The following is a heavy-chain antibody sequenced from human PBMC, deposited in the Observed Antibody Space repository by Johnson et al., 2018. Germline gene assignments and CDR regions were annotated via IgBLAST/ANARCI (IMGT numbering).Heavy chain of an antibody. Sequence: VQLVESGGGLVQPGGSXRLSCAASGFTFSSYSMNWVRQAPGKGLEWVSAISGSGGSTYYADSVMGRFTISRDNSKNTLYLQMNSLRAEDTAVYYCAKVVTMSSSAKHDAFDIWGQGTMVTVSS. D-gene: IGHD3-22*01. J-gene: IGHJ3*02. V-gene: IGHV3-23*04. CDR1: GFTFSSYS. CDR3: AKVVTMSSSAKHDAFDI. CDR2: ISGSGGST.